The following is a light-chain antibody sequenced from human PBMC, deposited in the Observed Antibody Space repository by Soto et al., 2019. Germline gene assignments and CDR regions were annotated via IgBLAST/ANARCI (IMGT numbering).Light chain of an antibody. V-gene: IGKV1-5*01. CDR1: QSISSW. CDR3: QQYNSYPWT. Sequence: DIQMTQSPSTLSASVGDRVTITCRASQSISSWVAWYQQKPGKAPKLLIYDASSLESGVPSRFSGSGSGTEVTLTISSLQPDDFATYYCQQYNSYPWTFAQGTKVEIK. CDR2: DAS. J-gene: IGKJ1*01.